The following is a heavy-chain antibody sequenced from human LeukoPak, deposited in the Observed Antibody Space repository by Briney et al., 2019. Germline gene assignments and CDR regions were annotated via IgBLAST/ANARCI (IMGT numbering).Heavy chain of an antibody. V-gene: IGHV3-74*01. CDR1: GFTFRNYW. CDR3: VRDWDHLDFDS. Sequence: HPGGSLRLSCAASGFTFRNYWMHWIRQAPGKGLVWVSRIKGDGSHTIYADSVKGRFTISRDNAKNTLYLQMKSLRVEDTALYYCVRDWDHLDFDSWGQGTLVTVSS. D-gene: IGHD1-26*01. CDR2: IKGDGSHT. J-gene: IGHJ5*01.